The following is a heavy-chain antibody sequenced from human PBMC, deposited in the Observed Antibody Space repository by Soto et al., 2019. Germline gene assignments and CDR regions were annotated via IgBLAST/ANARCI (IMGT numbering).Heavy chain of an antibody. J-gene: IGHJ4*02. D-gene: IGHD3-10*01. CDR3: VKGADHASGSYYTLDN. V-gene: IGHV3-30*18. Sequence: QVQLVESGGGVVQPGRSLRLSCAASGFTFSSYGILWVRQAPGKGLEWVALVSYDGRNTYYADSVKGRFSISRDNFQNTLYLQMNSLRTEDKAVYYCVKGADHASGSYYTLDNWGQGSLVTVSS. CDR2: VSYDGRNT. CDR1: GFTFSSYG.